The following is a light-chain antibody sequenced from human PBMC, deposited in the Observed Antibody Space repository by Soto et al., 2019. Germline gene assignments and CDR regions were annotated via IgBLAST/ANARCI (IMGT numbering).Light chain of an antibody. CDR1: QSVRSG. CDR3: LQYNNWPRYS. V-gene: IGKV3-15*01. J-gene: IGKJ2*01. Sequence: EIVMTQAPATLSVSPGDRVTLFCRASQSVRSGLAWCRKKPGHAPRLLIYGASTRTTDIPARFSGSETGTQFTLAIGSLQSEGLGVYYCLQYNNWPRYSFGQGTKLEIK. CDR2: GAS.